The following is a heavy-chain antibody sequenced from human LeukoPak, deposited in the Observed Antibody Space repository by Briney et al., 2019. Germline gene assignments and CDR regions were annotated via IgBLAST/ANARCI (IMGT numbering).Heavy chain of an antibody. D-gene: IGHD6-6*01. J-gene: IGHJ4*02. V-gene: IGHV3-74*01. Sequence: PGGSLRLSCAAPGFTFSNYWMHWVRQAPGKGQVWVSRINSDGSSTSYADSVKGRFTISRDNAKNTLYLQMDSLRAADTAVYYCARDKGTSYLSSFGYWGQGTLVTVSS. CDR2: INSDGSST. CDR3: ARDKGTSYLSSFGY. CDR1: GFTFSNYW.